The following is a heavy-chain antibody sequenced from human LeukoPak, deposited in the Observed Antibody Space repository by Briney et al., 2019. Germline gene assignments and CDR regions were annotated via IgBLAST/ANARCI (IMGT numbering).Heavy chain of an antibody. D-gene: IGHD3-22*01. CDR3: AKGPDSSGYYSLDY. V-gene: IGHV3-30*18. Sequence: TGRSLRLSCAASGFTFSTYDMHWVRQAPGKGLEWVAVISYDGSSKYYADSVKGRFTISRDNPKNTLYVQMNSLRTEDTAIYYCAKGPDSSGYYSLDYWGQGTLVTVSS. CDR1: GFTFSTYD. CDR2: ISYDGSSK. J-gene: IGHJ4*02.